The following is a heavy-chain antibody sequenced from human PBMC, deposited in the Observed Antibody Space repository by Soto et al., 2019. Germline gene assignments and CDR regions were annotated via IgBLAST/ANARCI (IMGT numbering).Heavy chain of an antibody. CDR2: INHSGST. CDR3: ARLSGVVVPAAHAFDI. V-gene: IGHV4-34*01. Sequence: SETLSLTCAVYGGSFSGYYWSWIRQPPGKGLEWIGEINHSGSTNYNPSLKSRVTISVDTSKNQFSLKLSSVTAADTAVYYCARLSGVVVPAAHAFDIWGQWTMVTVSS. D-gene: IGHD2-2*01. CDR1: GGSFSGYY. J-gene: IGHJ3*02.